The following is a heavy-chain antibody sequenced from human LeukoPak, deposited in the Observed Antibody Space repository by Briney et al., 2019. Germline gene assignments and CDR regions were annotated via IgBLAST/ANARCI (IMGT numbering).Heavy chain of an antibody. V-gene: IGHV3-7*01. J-gene: IGHJ4*02. D-gene: IGHD2-21*02. CDR3: ARYGLTAALDF. CDR2: IKPDGSEK. CDR1: GFTFSSSW. Sequence: GVSLRLSCAASGFTFSSSWMSWVRQAPGKGLEWVANIKPDGSEKFHVDSVKGRFTISRDNSKSSLSLQMNSLRAEDTAVYYCARYGLTAALDFWGQGTLVTVSS.